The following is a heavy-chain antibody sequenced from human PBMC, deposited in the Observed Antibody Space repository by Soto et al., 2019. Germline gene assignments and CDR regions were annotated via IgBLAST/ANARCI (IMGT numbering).Heavy chain of an antibody. CDR3: ATFYCDFWSGYYYFDY. CDR1: GYSFTSYW. Sequence: GESLKISCKGSGYSFTSYWISWVRQMPGKGLEWMGRIDPSDSYTNYSPSFQGHVTISADKSISTAYLQWSSLKASDTAMYYWATFYCDFWSGYYYFDYCGQGTLVTCSS. J-gene: IGHJ4*02. D-gene: IGHD3-3*01. CDR2: IDPSDSYT. V-gene: IGHV5-10-1*01.